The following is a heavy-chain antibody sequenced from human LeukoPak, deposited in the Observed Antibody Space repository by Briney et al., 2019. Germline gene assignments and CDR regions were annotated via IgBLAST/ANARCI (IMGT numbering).Heavy chain of an antibody. Sequence: GGSLRLSCAASGFTFSSYGMHWVRQAPGKGLEWVAFIRYDGSNKYYADSVKGRFTISRDNSKNTLYLQMNSLRAEDTAVYYCAKVQHSVTTQGAFDIWGQGTMVTVCS. D-gene: IGHD4-17*01. J-gene: IGHJ3*02. CDR1: GFTFSSYG. CDR2: IRYDGSNK. V-gene: IGHV3-30*02. CDR3: AKVQHSVTTQGAFDI.